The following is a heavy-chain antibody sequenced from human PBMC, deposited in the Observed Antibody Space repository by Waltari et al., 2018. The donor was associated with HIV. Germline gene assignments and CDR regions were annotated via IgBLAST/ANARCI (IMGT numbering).Heavy chain of an antibody. D-gene: IGHD2-21*01. Sequence: EVQLVESGGTLVQPGGSLTLSCAASGFTFSDHYMEWVRQAPGKGLQLVGRIRAGPSGYTTEYAGSVRGRFTISRDDSKSSLFLHMNGLRAEDTAVYYCVGGVSGSIGNYWGQGTLVTVSS. J-gene: IGHJ4*02. V-gene: IGHV3-72*01. CDR1: GFTFSDHY. CDR2: IRAGPSGYTT. CDR3: VGGVSGSIGNY.